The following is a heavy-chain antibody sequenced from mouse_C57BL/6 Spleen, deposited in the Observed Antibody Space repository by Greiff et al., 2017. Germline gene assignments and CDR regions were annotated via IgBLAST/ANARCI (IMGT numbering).Heavy chain of an antibody. J-gene: IGHJ4*01. D-gene: IGHD3-2*02. CDR2: INPYNGGT. CDR1: GYTFTDYY. V-gene: IGHV1-19*01. Sequence: EVMLVESGPVLVKPGASVKMSCKASGYTFTDYYMNWVKQSHGTSLEWIGVINPYNGGTSYNQKFKGKATLTVDKTSSTAYMELNSLTSSDSAVYYCARSSAQATAMDYWGQGTSVTVSS. CDR3: ARSSAQATAMDY.